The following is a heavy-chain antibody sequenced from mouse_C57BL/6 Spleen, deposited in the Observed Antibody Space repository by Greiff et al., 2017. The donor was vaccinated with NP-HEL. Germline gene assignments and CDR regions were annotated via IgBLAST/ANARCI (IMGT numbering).Heavy chain of an antibody. D-gene: IGHD1-1*01. CDR3: ARDGYYYGSSWYFDV. CDR1: GYTFTNYW. CDR2: IYPGGGYT. J-gene: IGHJ1*03. Sequence: VQLQESGAELVRPGTSVKMSCKASGYTFTNYWIGWVKQRPGHGLEWIGDIYPGGGYTNYNEKFKGKATLTADTSSSTAYMQFSSLTSEDSAIYYCARDGYYYGSSWYFDVWGTGTTVTVSS. V-gene: IGHV1-63*01.